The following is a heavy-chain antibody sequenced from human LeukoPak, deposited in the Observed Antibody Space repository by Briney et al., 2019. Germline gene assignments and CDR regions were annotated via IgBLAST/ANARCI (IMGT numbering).Heavy chain of an antibody. D-gene: IGHD4-23*01. Sequence: GGSLRLSCAASGFTFSTYAMSWVRQAPGKGLEWVSAIGGRGVSTSYADSVRGRFTISRDNSKDTLYLQMNSLRDEDTAVYYCARHDYAGNSGDYWGQGTLVTVSS. CDR3: ARHDYAGNSGDY. CDR1: GFTFSTYA. J-gene: IGHJ4*02. V-gene: IGHV3-23*01. CDR2: IGGRGVST.